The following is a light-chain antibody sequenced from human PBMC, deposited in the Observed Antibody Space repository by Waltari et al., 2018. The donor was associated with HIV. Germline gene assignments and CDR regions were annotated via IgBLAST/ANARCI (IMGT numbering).Light chain of an antibody. Sequence: YEVTQARSVSVTLGQTAKITCGGNYIGTKSVHWYQQRPGQAPTLFIFAESGRPSGVPDRFSGSSSGDLATLSINRVQSGDEADYYCQVWDSGAVIFGGGTKLTV. J-gene: IGLJ2*01. CDR2: AES. CDR1: YIGTKS. CDR3: QVWDSGAVI. V-gene: IGLV3-9*01.